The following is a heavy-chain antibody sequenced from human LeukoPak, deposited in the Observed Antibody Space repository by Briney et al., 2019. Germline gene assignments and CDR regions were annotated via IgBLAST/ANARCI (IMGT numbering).Heavy chain of an antibody. CDR1: GFTFSSYG. V-gene: IGHV3-33*01. D-gene: IGHD6-13*01. CDR3: ARGDHSSTWTMSL. J-gene: IGHJ4*02. CDR2: IWSDGSNK. Sequence: PGGSLRLSCAASGFTFSSYGMHWVRQAPGKGSEWVAVIWSDGSNKYYADSVKGRFTISRDNSKDTLFLQMNSLRAEDSAVYFCARGDHSSTWTMSLWGQGTLVTVSS.